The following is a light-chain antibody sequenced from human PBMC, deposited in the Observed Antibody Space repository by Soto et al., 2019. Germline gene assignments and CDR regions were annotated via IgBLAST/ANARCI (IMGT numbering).Light chain of an antibody. J-gene: IGKJ1*01. Sequence: EIVMTQTPATLSLSPGDRATLSFRASQSVSISLAWYQQRPGQSPRLLIYDVSNRATDDPARFSGSGSGTDSTLSISALETEAFADYYCVQRAEWPWTSGHGTNVDFK. V-gene: IGKV3-11*01. CDR1: QSVSIS. CDR2: DVS. CDR3: VQRAEWPWT.